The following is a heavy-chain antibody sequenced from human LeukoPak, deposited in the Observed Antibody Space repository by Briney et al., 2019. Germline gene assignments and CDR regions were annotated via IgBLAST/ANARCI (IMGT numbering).Heavy chain of an antibody. Sequence: SSETLPLTCAVYGGSFSGYYWSWIRQPPGKGLEWIGEINHSGSTNYNPSLKSRVTISVDTSKNQFSLKLSSVTAADTAVYYCASLFEYQVDYWGQGTLVTVSS. CDR2: INHSGST. J-gene: IGHJ4*02. D-gene: IGHD2-2*01. V-gene: IGHV4-34*01. CDR1: GGSFSGYY. CDR3: ASLFEYQVDY.